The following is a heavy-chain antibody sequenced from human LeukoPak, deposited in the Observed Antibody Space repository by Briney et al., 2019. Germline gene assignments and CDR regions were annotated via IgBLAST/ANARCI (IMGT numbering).Heavy chain of an antibody. CDR2: INSNSGAT. V-gene: IGHV1-2*02. CDR3: ARDRVGNYLDN. CDR1: GYTFTGYY. D-gene: IGHD3-3*01. Sequence: GASVKVSCKASGYTFTGYYLHWVRQAPGQGLEWMGWINSNSGATHFAQKFQARVTMTRDTSISTAYMELSRVTSDDTAVYYCARDRVGNYLDNWGKGTLVTVSS. J-gene: IGHJ4*02.